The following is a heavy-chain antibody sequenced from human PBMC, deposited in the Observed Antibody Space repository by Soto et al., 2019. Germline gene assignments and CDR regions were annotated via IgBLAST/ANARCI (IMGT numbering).Heavy chain of an antibody. J-gene: IGHJ4*02. V-gene: IGHV3-48*01. D-gene: IGHD2-21*01. CDR2: ISSSSSTV. CDR3: TRESTSAFGIGDPNLGSH. CDR1: GGSFSTYS. Sequence: GGALRLSWAASGGSFSTYSMNWGRQAPGKGMEWVSYISSSSSTVYYADSVKGRFTISSDNAKNSLYLQMNSLRGEDTAVYYCTRESTSAFGIGDPNLGSHWGPGTLVTGSA.